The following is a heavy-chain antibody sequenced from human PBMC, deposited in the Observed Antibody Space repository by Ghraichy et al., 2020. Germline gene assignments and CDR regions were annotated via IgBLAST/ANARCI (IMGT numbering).Heavy chain of an antibody. Sequence: GGSLRLSCAASGFTFSSYWMSWVRQAPGKGLEWVANIKQDGSEKYYVDSVKGRFTISRDNAKNSLYLQMNSLRAEDTAVYYCARDSEPTTVTTPGVFSYWGQGTLVTVSS. J-gene: IGHJ4*02. CDR1: GFTFSSYW. D-gene: IGHD4-17*01. CDR2: IKQDGSEK. CDR3: ARDSEPTTVTTPGVFSY. V-gene: IGHV3-7*01.